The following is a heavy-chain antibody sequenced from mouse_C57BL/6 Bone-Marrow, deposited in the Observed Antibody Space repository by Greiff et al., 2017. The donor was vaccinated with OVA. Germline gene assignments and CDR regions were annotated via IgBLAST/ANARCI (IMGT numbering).Heavy chain of an antibody. V-gene: IGHV2-2*01. CDR1: GFSLTSYG. CDR2: IWSGGST. J-gene: IGHJ4*01. CDR3: ASLNYYGSYAMDY. D-gene: IGHD1-1*01. Sequence: VKLVESGPGLVQPSQSLSITCTVSGFSLTSYGVHWVRQSPGKGLEWLGVIWSGGSTDYNAAFISRLSISKDNSKSQVFFKMNSLQADDTAIYYCASLNYYGSYAMDYWGQGTSVTVSS.